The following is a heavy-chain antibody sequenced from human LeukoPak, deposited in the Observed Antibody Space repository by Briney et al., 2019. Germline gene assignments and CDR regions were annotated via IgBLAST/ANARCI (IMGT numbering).Heavy chain of an antibody. D-gene: IGHD3-9*01. CDR2: INPSGGST. CDR1: GYTFTSYY. CDR3: ARGEGVVIITGDDHYYGMDV. V-gene: IGHV1-46*01. Sequence: ASVKVSCKASGYTFTSYYMHWVRQAPGQGLEWMGIINPSGGSTSYAQKFQGRVTMTRDTSTSTAYMELSSLRSEDTAVYYCARGEGVVIITGDDHYYGMDVWGQGTTVTVSS. J-gene: IGHJ6*02.